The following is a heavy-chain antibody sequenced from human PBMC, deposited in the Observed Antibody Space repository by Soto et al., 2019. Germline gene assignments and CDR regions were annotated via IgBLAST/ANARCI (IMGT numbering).Heavy chain of an antibody. CDR1: GYTFTNYD. J-gene: IGHJ6*02. CDR2: MNPNSGNT. CDR3: AGLQWLVRTGYYYYGVDV. Sequence: GASVKVSCKASGYTFTNYDINWVRQATGQGLEWMGWMNPNSGNTGYAQKFQGRVTMTRNTSISTAYMELSSLRSEDTAVYYCAGLQWLVRTGYYYYGVDVWGQGTTVTVSS. D-gene: IGHD6-19*01. V-gene: IGHV1-8*01.